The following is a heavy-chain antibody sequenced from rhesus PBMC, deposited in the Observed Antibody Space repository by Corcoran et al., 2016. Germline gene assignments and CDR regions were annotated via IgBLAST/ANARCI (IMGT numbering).Heavy chain of an antibody. CDR3: AREEGRLVTPYLDY. CDR2: IDGNRASN. V-gene: IGHV4-73*01. Sequence: QVKLQQWGEGLVKPSETLSLTCAVYGGSITGYYWSWIRQPPGQGLEWIGNIDGNRASNKYNPPLKNRVTSSKDPSKNQFSLKLSSVTAADTAVDYGAREEGRLVTPYLDYWGQGVLVTVSS. D-gene: IGHD6S26*01. CDR1: GGSITGYY. J-gene: IGHJ4*01.